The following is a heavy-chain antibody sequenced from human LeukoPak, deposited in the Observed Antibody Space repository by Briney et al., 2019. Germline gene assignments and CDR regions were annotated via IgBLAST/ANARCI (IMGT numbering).Heavy chain of an antibody. V-gene: IGHV4-61*09. D-gene: IGHD2-21*02. CDR2: IYTSGST. CDR1: GGSISSGSYY. CDR3: ARDSGGDYAWFDP. Sequence: SQTLSLTCTVSGGSISSGSYYWSWIRQPAGKGLEWIGHIYTSGSTNCNPSLKSRVTISVDTSKNQFSLKLSSVTAADTAVYYCARDSGGDYAWFDPWGQGTLVTVSS. J-gene: IGHJ5*02.